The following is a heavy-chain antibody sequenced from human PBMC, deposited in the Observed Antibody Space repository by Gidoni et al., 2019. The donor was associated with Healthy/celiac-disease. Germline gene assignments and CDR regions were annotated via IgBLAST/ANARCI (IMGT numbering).Heavy chain of an antibody. V-gene: IGHV1-69*01. Sequence: QVPLVPSGAGVETPCSSVPVSFMASGASFSSYAISWVRQAPGQGLEWMGGISPIFGTANYAQKFQGRVTITADESTSTAYMELSSRRSEDTAVYYCARRGYSGYGHFDYWGQGTLVTVSS. D-gene: IGHD5-12*01. CDR2: ISPIFGTA. CDR3: ARRGYSGYGHFDY. J-gene: IGHJ4*02. CDR1: GASFSSYA.